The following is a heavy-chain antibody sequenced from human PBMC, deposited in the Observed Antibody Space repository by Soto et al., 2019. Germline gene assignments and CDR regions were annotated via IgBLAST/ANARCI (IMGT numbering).Heavy chain of an antibody. V-gene: IGHV4-30-4*01. CDR2: IYYSGNT. Sequence: SETLSLTCTVSGDSISTAGYYWNWIRQPPGKGLEWIGYIYYSGNTYYIPSLKSRVTISVDTSKNQISLKLNSVTAADTAVYYCARGIYSTSSFFDSWGQGTLVTVSS. CDR3: ARGIYSTSSFFDS. D-gene: IGHD6-6*01. J-gene: IGHJ4*02. CDR1: GDSISTAGYY.